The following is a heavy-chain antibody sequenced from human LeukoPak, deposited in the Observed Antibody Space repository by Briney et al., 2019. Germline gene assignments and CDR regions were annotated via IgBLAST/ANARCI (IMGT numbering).Heavy chain of an antibody. J-gene: IGHJ3*02. Sequence: GESLKLSCKVSGYRFTTYWIGWVRQIPGKGLQWMGNVYPDASDSRYSPSFQGQVTISADKSISTAYLQWSSLQASDTAIYYCARGIAWRGDSTAFDMWGEGTMVTVSS. V-gene: IGHV5-51*01. CDR2: VYPDASDS. CDR1: GYRFTTYW. CDR3: ARGIAWRGDSTAFDM. D-gene: IGHD2-21*01.